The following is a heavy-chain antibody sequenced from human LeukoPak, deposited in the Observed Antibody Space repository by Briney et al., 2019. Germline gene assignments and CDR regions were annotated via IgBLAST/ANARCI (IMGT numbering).Heavy chain of an antibody. CDR2: ISSSSYI. Sequence: PGGSLRLSCAASGFTFSSYSMNWVRQAPGKGLEWVSSISSSSYIYYADSVKGRFTISRDNAKNSLYLQMNSLRAEDTAVYYCARDPYDILTGYSYYFDYWGQGTLVTVSS. D-gene: IGHD3-9*01. CDR3: ARDPYDILTGYSYYFDY. CDR1: GFTFSSYS. J-gene: IGHJ4*02. V-gene: IGHV3-21*01.